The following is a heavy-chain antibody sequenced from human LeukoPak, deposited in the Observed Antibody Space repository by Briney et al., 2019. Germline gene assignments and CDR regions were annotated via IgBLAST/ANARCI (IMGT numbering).Heavy chain of an antibody. V-gene: IGHV3-30*18. CDR1: GFTFSSYA. CDR2: ISYDGSNK. Sequence: GGSLRLSCAASGFTFSSYAMSWVRQAPGKGLEWVAVISYDGSNKYYADSVKGRFTISRDNSKNTLYLQMNSLRAEDTAVYYCAKDQGIAAAGTYGMDVWGQGTTVTVSS. CDR3: AKDQGIAAAGTYGMDV. D-gene: IGHD6-13*01. J-gene: IGHJ6*02.